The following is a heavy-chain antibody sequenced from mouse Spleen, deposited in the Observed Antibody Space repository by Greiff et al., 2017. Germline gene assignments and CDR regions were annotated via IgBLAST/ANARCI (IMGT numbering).Heavy chain of an antibody. D-gene: IGHD2-12*01. CDR1: GFTFSDYY. CDR3: ARGWSYYSYDEKGFAY. Sequence: EVKLQESEGGLVQPGSSMKLSCTASGFTFSDYYMAWVRQVPEKGLEWVANINYDGSSTYFLDSLKSRFIISRDNAKNILYLQMSSLKSEDTATYYCARGWSYYSYDEKGFAYWGQGTLVTVSA. CDR2: INYDGSST. J-gene: IGHJ3*01. V-gene: IGHV5-16*01.